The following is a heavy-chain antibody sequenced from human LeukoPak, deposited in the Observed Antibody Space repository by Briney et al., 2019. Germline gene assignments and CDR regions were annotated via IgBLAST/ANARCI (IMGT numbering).Heavy chain of an antibody. CDR3: ARGRYDTLSGRWYFDL. D-gene: IGHD3-9*01. CDR1: GGSISSGGYY. Sequence: SETLSLTCTVSGGSISSGGYYWSWIRQPPGKGLEWIGYIYYSGSTYYNPSLKSRVTISVDTSKNQFSLKLTSMTAADTAVYYCARGRYDTLSGRWYFDLWGRGTLVTVSS. V-gene: IGHV4-30-4*01. CDR2: IYYSGST. J-gene: IGHJ2*01.